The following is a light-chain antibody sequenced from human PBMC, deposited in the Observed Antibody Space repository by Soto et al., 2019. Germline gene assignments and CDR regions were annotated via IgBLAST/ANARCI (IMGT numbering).Light chain of an antibody. V-gene: IGLV3-21*02. CDR2: EDS. CDR1: NIGTKS. J-gene: IGLJ2*01. Sequence: SYELTQPPSVSVAPGQTARITCGGDNIGTKSVHWNQQKPGQAPVLVVYEDSDRPSGIPERFSGSNSGNTATLTISRVEAGDEAAYYCQVWDGSSDQVIFGGGTKLTVL. CDR3: QVWDGSSDQVI.